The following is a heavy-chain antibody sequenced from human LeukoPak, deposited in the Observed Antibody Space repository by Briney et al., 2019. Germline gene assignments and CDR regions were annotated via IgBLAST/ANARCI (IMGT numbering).Heavy chain of an antibody. V-gene: IGHV3-15*01. D-gene: IGHD3-16*01. CDR2: IKSKTDGGTT. J-gene: IGHJ4*02. CDR3: TTDRLGYADYDY. CDR1: GFTFSSYA. Sequence: GGSLRLSCATSGFTFSSYAMHWVRQAPGKGLEWVGRIKSKTDGGTTDYAAPVKGRFTISRDDSKNTLYLQMNSLKTEDTAVYYCTTDRLGYADYDYWGQGTLVTVSS.